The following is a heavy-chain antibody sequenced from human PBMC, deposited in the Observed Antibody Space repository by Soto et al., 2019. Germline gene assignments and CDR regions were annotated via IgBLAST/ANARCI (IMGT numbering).Heavy chain of an antibody. D-gene: IGHD3-9*01. CDR3: VRAISGSFAL. Sequence: EVQLVESGGGLVQSGGSLRLSCEASGFSFITYWMNWVRQAPGKGLEWLASIKEDRSEKQYVDSVKGRFTISRDNAKNSLYLQMNGLSEEDTAVYYCVRAISGSFALWGQGTLVIVSS. V-gene: IGHV3-7*04. CDR1: GFSFITYW. CDR2: IKEDRSEK. J-gene: IGHJ4*02.